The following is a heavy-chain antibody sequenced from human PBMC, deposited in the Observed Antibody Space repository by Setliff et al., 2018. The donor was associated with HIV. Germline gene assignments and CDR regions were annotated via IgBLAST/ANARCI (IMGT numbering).Heavy chain of an antibody. J-gene: IGHJ6*03. CDR1: GYTFINYG. V-gene: IGHV1-18*01. D-gene: IGHD3-16*01. CDR3: ARTVKTTLGDLLSPYYYYMDL. CDR2: MSTYSGNT. Sequence: SVKVSCKAYGYTFINYGITWVRQAPGQGLEWMGWMSTYSGNTDYAQNVQGRFTMTSDTSTTTAYMELRNLRSNDSAVYYCARTVKTTLGDLLSPYYYYMDLWGKGTTVTVSS.